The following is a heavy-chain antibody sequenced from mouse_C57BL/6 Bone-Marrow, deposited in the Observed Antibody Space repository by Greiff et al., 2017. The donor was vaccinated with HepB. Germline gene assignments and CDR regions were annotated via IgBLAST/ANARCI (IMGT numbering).Heavy chain of an antibody. CDR1: GYAFTNYL. D-gene: IGHD1-1*01. J-gene: IGHJ1*03. CDR3: ARRMPYYYGSSYVEWYFDG. V-gene: IGHV1-54*01. CDR2: INPGSGGT. Sequence: VKLQESGAELVRPGTSVKVSCKASGYAFTNYLIEWVKQRPGQGLEWIGVINPGSGGTNYNEKFKGKATLTADKASSTAYMQLSSLTSEDTAVYFCARRMPYYYGSSYVEWYFDGWGTGTTVTVSS.